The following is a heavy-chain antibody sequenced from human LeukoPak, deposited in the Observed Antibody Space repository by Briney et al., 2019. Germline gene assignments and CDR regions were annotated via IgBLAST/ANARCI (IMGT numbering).Heavy chain of an antibody. CDR2: IHYSGTT. CDR3: ARHDYRDYDPGTNWFDP. CDR1: GGSVSGSTYYY. D-gene: IGHD4-17*01. Sequence: PSETLSLTCTVSGGSVSGSTYYYWGWIRQPPGKGLEWIGSIHYSGTTYYNPSLKSRVTISVDTSKNQFSLKLSSVTAADTAVYYCARHDYRDYDPGTNWFDPWGQGTLVTVSS. J-gene: IGHJ5*02. V-gene: IGHV4-39*01.